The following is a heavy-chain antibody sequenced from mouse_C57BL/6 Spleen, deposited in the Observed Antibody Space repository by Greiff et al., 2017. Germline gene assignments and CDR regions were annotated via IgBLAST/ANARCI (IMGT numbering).Heavy chain of an antibody. Sequence: VQLQQPGAELVMPGASVKLSCKASGYTFTSYWMHWVKQRPGQGLEWIGEIDPSDSYTNYNQKFKGKSTLTVDKSSSTAYMQLSSLTSEDSAVYYCARDGLGPYFDYWGQGTTLTVSS. CDR3: ARDGLGPYFDY. V-gene: IGHV1-69*01. CDR2: IDPSDSYT. D-gene: IGHD4-1*01. J-gene: IGHJ2*01. CDR1: GYTFTSYW.